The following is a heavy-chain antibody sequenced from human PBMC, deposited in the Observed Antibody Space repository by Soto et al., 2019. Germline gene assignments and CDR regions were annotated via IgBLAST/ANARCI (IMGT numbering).Heavy chain of an antibody. CDR1: GYNFANYW. D-gene: IGHD6-19*01. J-gene: IGHJ4*02. CDR2: IYPRDSDI. Sequence: GESLKISCKGSGYNFANYWIGWVRQMPGKGLEWVGSIYPRDSDIRYNPSFKGQVTVSADRSTTTAFLQWSSLMASDTAIYYCARQHPLDSRVWYNWGQGTLVTVSS. V-gene: IGHV5-51*01. CDR3: ARQHPLDSRVWYN.